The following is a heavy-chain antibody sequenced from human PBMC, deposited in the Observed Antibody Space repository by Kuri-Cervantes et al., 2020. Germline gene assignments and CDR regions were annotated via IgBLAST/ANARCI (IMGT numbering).Heavy chain of an antibody. J-gene: IGHJ3*02. CDR2: IKSKIDGGTT. CDR3: AKSYGDSSSWYLVLSSSAFDI. D-gene: IGHD6-13*01. CDR1: GFTFSNAW. Sequence: ETLSLTCAASGFTFSNAWMNWVRQAPGKGLEWVGRIKSKIDGGTTDYAAPVKGRFTISRDDSKTTLYLQMNSLKTKDTAVYYCAKSYGDSSSWYLVLSSSAFDIWGQGTMVTVSS. V-gene: IGHV3-15*01.